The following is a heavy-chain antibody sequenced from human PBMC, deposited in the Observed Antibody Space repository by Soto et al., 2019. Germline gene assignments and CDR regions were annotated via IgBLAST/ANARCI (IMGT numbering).Heavy chain of an antibody. CDR1: GFTFSSYG. CDR3: AMGPVQGTWFDP. D-gene: IGHD1-26*01. J-gene: IGHJ5*02. V-gene: IGHV3-30*03. Sequence: QVQLVESGGGVVQPGRSLRLSCAASGFTFSSYGIHWVRQAPGKGLEWVAVISYDGSNKYYADSVKGRFTISRDNSKNTLYLQMNSLRTEDTAVYYCAMGPVQGTWFDPWGQGTLVTVSS. CDR2: ISYDGSNK.